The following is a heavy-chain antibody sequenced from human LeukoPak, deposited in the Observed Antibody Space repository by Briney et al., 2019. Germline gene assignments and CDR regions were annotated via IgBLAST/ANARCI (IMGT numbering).Heavy chain of an antibody. Sequence: SETLSLTCTVSGGSISSYYWSWIRQPPGKGLEWIGYIYYSGSTNYSPSLKSRVTISVDTSKNQFSPKLSSVTAADTAVYYCARVEYSSSSLFDYWGQGTLVTVSS. D-gene: IGHD6-6*01. CDR1: GGSISSYY. V-gene: IGHV4-59*01. CDR3: ARVEYSSSSLFDY. J-gene: IGHJ4*02. CDR2: IYYSGST.